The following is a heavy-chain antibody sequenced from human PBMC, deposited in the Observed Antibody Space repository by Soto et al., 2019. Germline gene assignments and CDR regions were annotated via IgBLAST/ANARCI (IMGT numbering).Heavy chain of an antibody. CDR1: GGSMSSGSYY. Sequence: QVQLQESGPGLVKPSQTLSLTCTVSGGSMSSGSYYWSWIRQHPGKCLEWIGFIYYSGSTYYNPSLKSRVTISVDTSKNQFSLKLSSVTAADTAVYYCARDDCSSTSCLFDYWGQGTLVTVSS. V-gene: IGHV4-31*03. D-gene: IGHD2-2*01. J-gene: IGHJ4*02. CDR3: ARDDCSSTSCLFDY. CDR2: IYYSGST.